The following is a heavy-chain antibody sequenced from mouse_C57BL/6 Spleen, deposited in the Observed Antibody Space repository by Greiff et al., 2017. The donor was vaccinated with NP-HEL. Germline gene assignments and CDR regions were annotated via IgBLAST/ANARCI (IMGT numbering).Heavy chain of an antibody. CDR1: GYTFTDYY. V-gene: IGHV1-26*01. CDR3: ARRSNWEFAY. D-gene: IGHD4-1*02. CDR2: INPNNGGT. Sequence: EVQLQQSGPELVKPGASVKISCKASGYTFTDYYMNWVKQSHGKSLEWIGDINPNNGGTSNTHKFTGKATLTVDTSSSTDYMELRSLTSEDSAVYYCARRSNWEFAYWGQGTLVTVSA. J-gene: IGHJ3*01.